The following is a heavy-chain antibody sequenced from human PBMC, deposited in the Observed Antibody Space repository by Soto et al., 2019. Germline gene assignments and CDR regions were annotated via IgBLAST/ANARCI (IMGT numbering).Heavy chain of an antibody. V-gene: IGHV3-23*01. CDR1: GFTFSSFS. CDR3: SKSNGDTWERYFFDF. J-gene: IGHJ4*02. D-gene: IGHD1-26*01. Sequence: EVQLLESGGGLVQPAGSLRLSCAASGFTFSSFSLNWVRQAPGKGLEWVSGISGLGGSIYYADSVKGRFTISRDNSKNTLYLQMNSLRAEDTAVYYCSKSNGDTWERYFFDFWGQGTLVTVSS. CDR2: ISGLGGSI.